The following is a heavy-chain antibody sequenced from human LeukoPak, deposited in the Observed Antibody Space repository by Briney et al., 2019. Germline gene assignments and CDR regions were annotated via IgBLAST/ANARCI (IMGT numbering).Heavy chain of an antibody. CDR1: GFTFSSYA. J-gene: IGHJ5*02. Sequence: GGSLRLSCAASGFTFSSYAMSWVRQAPGKGLEWVSAISGSGGSTYYADSVKGRFTISRDNSKNTLYLQMNSLRAEDTAVYYCAKGLSLSLFMTTYYYDSSGYYFPWGQGTLVTVSS. D-gene: IGHD3-22*01. V-gene: IGHV3-23*01. CDR2: ISGSGGST. CDR3: AKGLSLSLFMTTYYYDSSGYYFP.